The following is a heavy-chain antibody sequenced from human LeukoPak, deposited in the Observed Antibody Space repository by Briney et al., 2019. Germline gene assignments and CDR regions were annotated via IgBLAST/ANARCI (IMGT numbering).Heavy chain of an antibody. V-gene: IGHV3-21*01. Sequence: GGPLRLSCVASGYTFSSFSINWVRQAPGKGLEWVSSISVRSNYIYYADSVRGRFSISRDDAGNSLYLQMDSLRGDDTAVYYCARLRRNSDSSGYYYYYDYWGQGTLVTVSS. CDR2: ISVRSNYI. D-gene: IGHD3-22*01. CDR1: GYTFSSFS. CDR3: ARLRRNSDSSGYYYYYDY. J-gene: IGHJ4*02.